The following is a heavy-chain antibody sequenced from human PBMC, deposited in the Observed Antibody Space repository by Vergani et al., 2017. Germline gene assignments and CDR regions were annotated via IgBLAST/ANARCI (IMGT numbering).Heavy chain of an antibody. CDR1: GGSISSGSYY. D-gene: IGHD3-3*01. J-gene: IGHJ4*02. CDR3: ARLTPYYDFWSGYYLFDY. CDR2: IYYSGST. Sequence: QVQLQESGPGLVKPSQTLSLTCTVSGGSISSGSYYWSWIRQPAGKGLEWIGSIYYSGSTYYNPSLKSRVTISVDTSKNQFSLKLSSVTAADTAVYYCARLTPYYDFWSGYYLFDYWGQGTLVTVSS. V-gene: IGHV4-61*02.